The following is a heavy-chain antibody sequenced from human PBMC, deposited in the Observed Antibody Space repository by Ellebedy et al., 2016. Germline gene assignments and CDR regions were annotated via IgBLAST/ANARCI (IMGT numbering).Heavy chain of an antibody. Sequence: ASVKVSXXVSGYTFTSYGISWVRQAPGQGLEWMGWINPNSGGTNYAQKFQGRVTMTRDTSISTAYMELSRLRSDDTAVYYCARGARVITMVRSPEGFDIWGQGTMVTVSS. CDR1: GYTFTSYG. D-gene: IGHD3-10*01. CDR2: INPNSGGT. J-gene: IGHJ3*02. V-gene: IGHV1-2*02. CDR3: ARGARVITMVRSPEGFDI.